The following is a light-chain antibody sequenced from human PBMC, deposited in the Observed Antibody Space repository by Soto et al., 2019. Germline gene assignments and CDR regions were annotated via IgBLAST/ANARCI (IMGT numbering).Light chain of an antibody. J-gene: IGKJ5*01. CDR1: QSVSNN. V-gene: IGKV3-15*01. CDR3: QQYNNWPPIT. CDR2: YAS. Sequence: EVMMTQSPATLSVSPGERATLSCRATQSVSNNVAWYQQKPGQVPRLLIYYASTRATGIPARFSGSGSGTDFTLTISNLQSEDFALYYCQQYNNWPPITFGQGTRLEIK.